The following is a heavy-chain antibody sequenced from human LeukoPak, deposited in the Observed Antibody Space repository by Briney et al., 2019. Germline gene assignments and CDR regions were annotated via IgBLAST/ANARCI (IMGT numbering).Heavy chain of an antibody. Sequence: GGSLRLSCAASGFTFSSYSMNWVRQAPGKGLEWVSSISSSCSYIYYADSVKGRFTISRDNAKNSLYLQMNSLRAEDTAVYYCARVVTIFGVVITGFDYWGQGTLVTVSS. J-gene: IGHJ4*02. CDR2: ISSSCSYI. D-gene: IGHD3-3*01. CDR3: ARVVTIFGVVITGFDY. CDR1: GFTFSSYS. V-gene: IGHV3-21*01.